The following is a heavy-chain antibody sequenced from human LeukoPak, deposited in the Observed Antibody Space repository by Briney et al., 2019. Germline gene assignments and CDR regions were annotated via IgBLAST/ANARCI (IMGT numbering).Heavy chain of an antibody. CDR3: ARDQFRTRGSTWFDAFDI. CDR2: IRYDGSNK. V-gene: IGHV3-30*02. Sequence: GGSLRLSCAASGSTFSSYGMHWVRQAPGKGLEWVAFIRYDGSNKYYADSVKGRFTISRDNSKNTLYLQMNSLRAEDTAVYYCARDQFRTRGSTWFDAFDIWGQGTMVTVSS. CDR1: GSTFSSYG. D-gene: IGHD1-26*01. J-gene: IGHJ3*02.